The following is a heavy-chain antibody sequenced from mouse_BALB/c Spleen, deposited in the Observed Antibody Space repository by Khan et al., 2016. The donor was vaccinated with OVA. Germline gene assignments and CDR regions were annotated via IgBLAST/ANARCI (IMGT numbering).Heavy chain of an antibody. Sequence: EVQLQESGPGLVKPSQSLSLTCTVTGYSITSNYAWNWIRQFPGNKLEWMGYISSSGSTTYNPSLKSRISITRDTSKNQFFLHLNSVTTEDTATYYCARGNYYGYAMDYWGQGTSITVSS. CDR3: ARGNYYGYAMDY. V-gene: IGHV3-2*02. J-gene: IGHJ4*01. D-gene: IGHD1-1*01. CDR2: ISSSGST. CDR1: GYSITSNYA.